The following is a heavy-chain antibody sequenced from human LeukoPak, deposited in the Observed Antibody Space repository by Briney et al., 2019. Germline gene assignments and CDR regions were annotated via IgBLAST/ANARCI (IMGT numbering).Heavy chain of an antibody. J-gene: IGHJ5*02. CDR3: ARRKPTSGAQYWFDP. D-gene: IGHD3-10*01. V-gene: IGHV1-8*01. Sequence: GASVKVSCKASGYTFTSYVINWVRQATGQGLEWMGWMNPNSGNTGYAQEFQGRVTMTRDTSISTAYTELSSLTSEDTAMYYCARRKPTSGAQYWFDPWGQGTLVTVSS. CDR1: GYTFTSYV. CDR2: MNPNSGNT.